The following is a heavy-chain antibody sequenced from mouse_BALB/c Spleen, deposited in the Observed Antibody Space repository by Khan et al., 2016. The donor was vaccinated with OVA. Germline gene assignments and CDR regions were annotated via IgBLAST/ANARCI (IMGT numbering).Heavy chain of an antibody. CDR3: TRLGITTWFAY. D-gene: IGHD4-1*01. CDR1: GYSFTSFY. V-gene: IGHV1S135*01. Sequence: MQLEESGPELMKPGTSVKISCKASGYSFTSFYMHWVKQSHGKSLEWVGYIDPFNGGTNYNQKFKGKATLTVDKSSSTAYMHLSSLTFEDSAVYYCTRLGITTWFAYWGQGTLVTVSA. J-gene: IGHJ3*01. CDR2: IDPFNGGT.